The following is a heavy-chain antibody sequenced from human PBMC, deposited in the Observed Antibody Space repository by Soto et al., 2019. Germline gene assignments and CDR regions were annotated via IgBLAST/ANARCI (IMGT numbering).Heavy chain of an antibody. D-gene: IGHD5-12*01. J-gene: IGHJ6*03. CDR1: GFTFSSYG. Sequence: GGSLRLSCAASGFTFSSYGMHWVRQAPGKGLEWVAVIWYDGSNKYYADSVKGRFTISRDNSKNTLYLQMNSLRAEDTAVYYCARPYSGYDYGNYYYYMDVWGKGTTVTVSS. CDR2: IWYDGSNK. V-gene: IGHV3-33*01. CDR3: ARPYSGYDYGNYYYYMDV.